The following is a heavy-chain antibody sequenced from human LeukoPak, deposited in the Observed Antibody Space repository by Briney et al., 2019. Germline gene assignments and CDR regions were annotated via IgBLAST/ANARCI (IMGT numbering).Heavy chain of an antibody. CDR1: GGSISSYY. CDR2: IYYSGST. Sequence: SETLSLTCTVSGGSISSYYWSWIRQPPGKGLEWIGYIYYSGSTNYNPSLKSRVTISVDTSKNQFSLELSSVTAADTAVYYCARVNWGSVDYWGQGTLVTVSS. V-gene: IGHV4-59*01. D-gene: IGHD7-27*01. CDR3: ARVNWGSVDY. J-gene: IGHJ4*02.